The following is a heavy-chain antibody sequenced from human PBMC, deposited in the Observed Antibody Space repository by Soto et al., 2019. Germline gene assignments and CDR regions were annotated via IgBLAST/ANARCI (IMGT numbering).Heavy chain of an antibody. CDR3: ASGQRDLQLGYYYMDV. Sequence: GGSLRLSCAASGFTFSSYWMSWVRQAPGKGLEWVANIKQDGSEKYYVDSVKGRFTISRDNAKNSLYLQMNSLRAEDTAVYYCASGQRDLQLGYYYMDVWGKGTTVTVSS. D-gene: IGHD6-6*01. J-gene: IGHJ6*03. V-gene: IGHV3-7*01. CDR2: IKQDGSEK. CDR1: GFTFSSYW.